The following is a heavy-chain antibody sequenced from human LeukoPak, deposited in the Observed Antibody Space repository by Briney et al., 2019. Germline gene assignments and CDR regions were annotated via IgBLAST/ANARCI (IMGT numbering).Heavy chain of an antibody. CDR2: IYYSGST. CDR3: ARSITSSWYGDFQH. D-gene: IGHD6-13*01. J-gene: IGHJ1*01. Sequence: SEILSLTCTVSGGXMSGYFWSWIRQPPGKGLEWIGYIYYSGSTNYNPSLKSRVTISVDTSKNQFSLKLSSVTAADTAVYYCARSITSSWYGDFQHWGQGTLVTVSS. CDR1: GGXMSGYF. V-gene: IGHV4-59*01.